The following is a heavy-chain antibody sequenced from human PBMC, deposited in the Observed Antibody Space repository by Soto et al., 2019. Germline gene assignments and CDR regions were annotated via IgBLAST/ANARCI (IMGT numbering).Heavy chain of an antibody. D-gene: IGHD6-19*01. V-gene: IGHV3-9*01. Sequence: GGSLRLSCAASGFTFDDYAMHWVRQAPGKGLEWVSGISWNSGSIGYADSVKGRFTISRDNAKNSLYLQMNSLRAEDTALYYCAKGGRYSSGWYVFQHWGQGTLVTVSS. CDR1: GFTFDDYA. J-gene: IGHJ1*01. CDR3: AKGGRYSSGWYVFQH. CDR2: ISWNSGSI.